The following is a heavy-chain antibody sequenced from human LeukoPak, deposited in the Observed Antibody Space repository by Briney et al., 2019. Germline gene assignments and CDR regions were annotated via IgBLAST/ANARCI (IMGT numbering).Heavy chain of an antibody. CDR3: ARDSSGYYWFDY. CDR2: IYYSGST. CDR1: GGSTTSSSYY. J-gene: IGHJ4*02. Sequence: PSETLSLTCTVSGGSTTSSSYYWGWIRQPPGKGLEWIGSIYYSGSTYYSPSLKSRVTMSLDTSKNQFSLELSSVTAADTAVYHCARDSSGYYWFDYWGQGTLVTVSS. D-gene: IGHD3-22*01. V-gene: IGHV4-39*07.